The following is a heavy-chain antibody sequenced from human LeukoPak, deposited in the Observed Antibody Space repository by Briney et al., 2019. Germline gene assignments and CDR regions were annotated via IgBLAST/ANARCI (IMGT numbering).Heavy chain of an antibody. V-gene: IGHV4-59*01. CDR3: ARDGGRDYYYYYMDV. J-gene: IGHJ6*03. Sequence: PSETLSLTCTVSGGSISSYYWSWIRQPPGKGLEWIGYIYYSGSTNYNPSLKSRVTISVDTSENQFSLKLSSVTAADTAVYYCARDGGRDYYYYYMDVWGKGTTVTVSS. CDR1: GGSISSYY. CDR2: IYYSGST.